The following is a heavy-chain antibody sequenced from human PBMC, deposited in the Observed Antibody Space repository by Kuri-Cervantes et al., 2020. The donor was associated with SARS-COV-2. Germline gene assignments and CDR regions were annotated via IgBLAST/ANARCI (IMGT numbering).Heavy chain of an antibody. J-gene: IGHJ6*03. CDR3: SRTYDSSSSLYYYYYMDV. V-gene: IGHV3-48*01. Sequence: GGSLRLSCAASGFTFSSYSMNWVRQAPGKGLEWVSYISSSSSTIYYADSVKGRFTISRDNAKNSLYLQMNSLRAEDTAVYYCSRTYDSSSSLYYYYYMDVWGKGTTVTVSS. CDR2: ISSSSSTI. CDR1: GFTFSSYS. D-gene: IGHD3-22*01.